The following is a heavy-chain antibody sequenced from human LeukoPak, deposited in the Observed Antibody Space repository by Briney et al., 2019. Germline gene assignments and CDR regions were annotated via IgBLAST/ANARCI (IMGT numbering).Heavy chain of an antibody. Sequence: GGSLRLSCAASGFTFSSYGMHWVRQAPGKGLEWVAVISYDGSNKYYADSVKGRFTISRDNSKNTLYLQMNSLRAEDTAVHYCAKDDGSGGVLDYWGQGTLVTVSS. D-gene: IGHD3-10*01. CDR2: ISYDGSNK. V-gene: IGHV3-30*18. J-gene: IGHJ4*02. CDR1: GFTFSSYG. CDR3: AKDDGSGGVLDY.